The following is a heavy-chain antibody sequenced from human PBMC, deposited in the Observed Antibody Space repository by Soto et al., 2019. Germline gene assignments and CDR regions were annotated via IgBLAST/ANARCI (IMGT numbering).Heavy chain of an antibody. CDR2: ISSSSSTI. Sequence: PGGSLRLSCAASGFTFSSYSMNWVRQAPGKGLEWVSYISSSSSTICYADSVKGRFTISRDNAKNSLYLQMNSLRDEDTAVYYCARDLAYYYDSSGYCYRSYYYYGMDVWGQGTTVTVSS. D-gene: IGHD3-22*01. CDR1: GFTFSSYS. J-gene: IGHJ6*02. CDR3: ARDLAYYYDSSGYCYRSYYYYGMDV. V-gene: IGHV3-48*02.